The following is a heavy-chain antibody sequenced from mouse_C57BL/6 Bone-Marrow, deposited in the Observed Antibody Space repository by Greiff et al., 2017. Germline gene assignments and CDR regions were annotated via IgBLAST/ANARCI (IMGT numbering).Heavy chain of an antibody. CDR2: IHPYSGST. Sequence: VQLQQPGAELVKPGASVKLSCKASGYTFTSYWMHWVKQRPGQGLEWIGMIHPYSGSTNYNEKFKSKATLTVDKASSTAYMQLSSLTPEDSAVFCCARVGIRRRESWFSYWGQGTLDTVSA. CDR3: ARVGIRRRESWFSY. J-gene: IGHJ3*01. V-gene: IGHV1-64*01. CDR1: GYTFTSYW. D-gene: IGHD3-3*01.